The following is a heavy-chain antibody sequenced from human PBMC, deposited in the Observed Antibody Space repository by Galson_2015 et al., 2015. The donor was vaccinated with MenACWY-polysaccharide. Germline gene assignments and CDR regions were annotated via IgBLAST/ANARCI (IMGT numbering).Heavy chain of an antibody. CDR1: GFTFAGYA. CDR2: ISCNSAST. V-gene: IGHV3-9*01. Sequence: SLRLSCTASGFTFAGYAMHWVRQAPGKGLEWVSGISCNSASTGYAQSVKGRFTISRDNAKNTLYLQMSSLRVEDTALYYCARDILRAQYCSGGRCYAEWAFHIWGQGTLVTVSS. CDR3: ARDILRAQYCSGGRCYAEWAFHI. J-gene: IGHJ3*02. D-gene: IGHD2-15*01.